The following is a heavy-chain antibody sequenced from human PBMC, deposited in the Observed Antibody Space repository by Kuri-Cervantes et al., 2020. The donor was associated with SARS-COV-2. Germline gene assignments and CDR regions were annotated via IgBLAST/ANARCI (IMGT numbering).Heavy chain of an antibody. CDR1: GFTFSSYG. V-gene: IGHV3-30*18. D-gene: IGHD3-22*01. CDR2: ISYDGSNK. J-gene: IGHJ4*02. CDR3: AKETNYYDRSGYYSPDY. Sequence: LSLTCAASGFTFSSYGMHWVRQAPGKGLEWVAVISYDGSNKYYADSVKGRFTISRDNSKNTLYLQMNSLRAEDTAVYYCAKETNYYDRSGYYSPDYWGQGTLVTVSS.